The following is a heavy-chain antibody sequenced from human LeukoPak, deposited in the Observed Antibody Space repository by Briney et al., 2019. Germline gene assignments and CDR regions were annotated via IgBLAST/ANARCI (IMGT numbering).Heavy chain of an antibody. D-gene: IGHD4-11*01. CDR2: INHSGST. CDR1: GGSFSGYY. V-gene: IGHV4-34*09. Sequence: SETLSLTCAVYGGSFSGYYWSWIRQPPGKGLEWIGEINHSGSTYYNPSLKSRLTISLDTSKNQFSLKLSSVTAADTAVYYCARGPVRDYSNYWGQGTLVTVSS. CDR3: ARGPVRDYSNY. J-gene: IGHJ4*02.